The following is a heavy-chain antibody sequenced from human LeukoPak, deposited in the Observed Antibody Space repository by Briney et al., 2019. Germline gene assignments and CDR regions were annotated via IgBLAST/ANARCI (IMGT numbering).Heavy chain of an antibody. J-gene: IGHJ4*02. CDR2: IKPRDDST. CDR1: GFTFSSYH. Sequence: GASVKVSCKASGFTFSSYHIHWVRQAPGQGLEWMGIIKPRDDSTIYAQKFQGRLIMTWDTSTSTAYMELSSLRSDDTALYYCARDFVWAVDYWGQGSLVTVSS. CDR3: ARDFVWAVDY. D-gene: IGHD3-16*01. V-gene: IGHV1-46*01.